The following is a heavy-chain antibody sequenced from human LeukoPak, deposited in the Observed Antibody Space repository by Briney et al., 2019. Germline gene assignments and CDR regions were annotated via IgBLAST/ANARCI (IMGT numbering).Heavy chain of an antibody. V-gene: IGHV3-7*01. J-gene: IGHJ4*02. CDR2: IKQDGSVK. Sequence: PGGSLRLSCATSGFTFTSYWTNWVRQAPGKGLEWVAGIKQDGSVKYYVDSVKGRFTISRDNAKNSVYLQMNSLRADDTAVYYCARRNLFDYWGQGTLVTVSS. CDR1: GFTFTSYW. CDR3: ARRNLFDY.